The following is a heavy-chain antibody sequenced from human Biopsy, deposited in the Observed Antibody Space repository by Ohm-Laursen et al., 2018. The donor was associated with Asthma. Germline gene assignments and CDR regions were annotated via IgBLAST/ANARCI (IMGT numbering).Heavy chain of an antibody. CDR2: INAAIGTT. D-gene: IGHD3-9*01. CDR3: ARTYFDFLTGQVHDAFAM. CDR1: GYTFINYA. V-gene: IGHV1-3*01. Sequence: SVKVSCKASGYTFINYAIHWVRQAPGHSLEWMGWINAAIGTTKYSQKFQGRLTISRDTSASTAYMDLSSLRSEDTAVYFCARTYFDFLTGQVHDAFAMWGQGTMVTVSS. J-gene: IGHJ3*02.